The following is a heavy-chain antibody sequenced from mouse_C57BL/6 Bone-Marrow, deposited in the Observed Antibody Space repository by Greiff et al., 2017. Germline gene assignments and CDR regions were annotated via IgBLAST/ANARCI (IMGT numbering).Heavy chain of an antibody. CDR2: INYDGSST. CDR3: ARGPPFAY. CDR1: GFTFSDYY. V-gene: IGHV5-16*01. Sequence: EVQVVESEGGLVQPGSSMKLSCTASGFTFSDYYMAWVRQVPEKGLEWVANINYDGSSTYYLDSLKSRFIISRANAKNILYLQMSSLKSEDTATYYCARGPPFAYWGQGTLVTVSA. J-gene: IGHJ3*01.